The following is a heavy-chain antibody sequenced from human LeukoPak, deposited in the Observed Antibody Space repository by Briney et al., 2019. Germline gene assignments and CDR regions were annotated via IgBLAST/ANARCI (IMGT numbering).Heavy chain of an antibody. Sequence: GGSLRLSCAASGFTVSSNYMSWVRQAPGKGLEWVSAISGSGGSTYYADSEKGRFTISRDSSKNTLYLHMHSQRAEDTAVYYCAKGGYSSGRYYFDYWGQGTLVTVSS. CDR2: ISGSGGST. V-gene: IGHV3-23*01. CDR3: AKGGYSSGRYYFDY. D-gene: IGHD6-19*01. CDR1: GFTVSSNY. J-gene: IGHJ4*02.